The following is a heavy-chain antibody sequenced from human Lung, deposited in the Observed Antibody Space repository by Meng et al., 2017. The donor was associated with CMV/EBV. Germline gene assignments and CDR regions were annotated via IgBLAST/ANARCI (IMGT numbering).Heavy chain of an antibody. CDR1: GFSLSTAGGG. CDR3: AHRIFWSGYYDY. V-gene: IGHV2-5*01. Sequence: TFAGFSLSTAGGGVGCIRQPPGKALEWFALIYWNDDKRYRPSLRNRLTVTKDTSKNQVVLTMTNMDPVDTATYYCAHRIFWSGYYDYWGQGILVTVSS. J-gene: IGHJ4*02. CDR2: IYWNDDK. D-gene: IGHD3-3*01.